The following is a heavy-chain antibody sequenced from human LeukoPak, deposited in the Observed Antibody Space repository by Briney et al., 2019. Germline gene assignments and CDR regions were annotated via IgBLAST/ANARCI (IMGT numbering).Heavy chain of an antibody. CDR3: ARDDSQDSSGYSPYFDC. J-gene: IGHJ4*02. D-gene: IGHD3-22*01. V-gene: IGHV3-30*01. Sequence: GRSLRLSCAASGSTFSSYAMHWVRQAPGKGLEGVAVISYDGSNKYYADSVKGRFTISRDNSKNTLYLQMNSLRAEDTAVYYCARDDSQDSSGYSPYFDCWGQGTLVTVSS. CDR1: GSTFSSYA. CDR2: ISYDGSNK.